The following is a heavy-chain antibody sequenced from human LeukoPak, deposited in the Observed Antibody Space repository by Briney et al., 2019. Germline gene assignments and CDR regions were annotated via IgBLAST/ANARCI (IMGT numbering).Heavy chain of an antibody. V-gene: IGHV4-61*01. D-gene: IGHD6-19*01. CDR1: GGSVSSGSYY. J-gene: IGHJ4*02. CDR2: IYYSGNT. CDR3: ARGSIAVYYFDY. Sequence: SETLSLTCTVSGGSVSSGSYYWGWIRQPPGKGLEWIGYIYYSGNTNYNPSPKSRVTISVDTSKNQFSLKLSSVTAADTAVYYCARGSIAVYYFDYWGQGTLVTVSS.